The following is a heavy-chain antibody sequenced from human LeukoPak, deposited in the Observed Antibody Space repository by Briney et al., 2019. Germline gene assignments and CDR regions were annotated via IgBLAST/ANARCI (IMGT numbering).Heavy chain of an antibody. D-gene: IGHD5-24*01. J-gene: IGHJ5*02. Sequence: PSEALSLTCSVSGGSIGSSSYCWGWIRQPPGKGLGWIGTICYSGSTFYNPSLKSRVTLSVDTSKTQFSLKLSSVTAADTAVYYCARTENYIPEDCFDPWGQGTLVTVSS. V-gene: IGHV4-39*01. CDR1: GGSIGSSSYC. CDR2: ICYSGST. CDR3: ARTENYIPEDCFDP.